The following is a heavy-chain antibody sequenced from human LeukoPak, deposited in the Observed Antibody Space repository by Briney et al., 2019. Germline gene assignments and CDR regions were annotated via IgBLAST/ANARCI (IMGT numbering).Heavy chain of an antibody. D-gene: IGHD1-26*01. CDR2: ISYGGDT. Sequence: SETLSLTCTVSGGSISGSSYFWGWIRQSPGRGLEWIGSISYGGDTYYNPSLKSRVTISLDTSKNQFSLKLSSVTAADTAVCYCARDGGRATFDWYFDLWGRGTLVTVSS. J-gene: IGHJ2*01. V-gene: IGHV4-39*07. CDR1: GGSISGSSYF. CDR3: ARDGGRATFDWYFDL.